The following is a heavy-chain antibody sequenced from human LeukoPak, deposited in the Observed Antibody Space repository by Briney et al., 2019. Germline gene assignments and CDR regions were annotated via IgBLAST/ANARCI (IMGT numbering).Heavy chain of an antibody. V-gene: IGHV3-48*01. J-gene: IGHJ4*02. CDR3: ARDRGGAYDFWSGYYTGYFDY. Sequence: GGSLRLSCAASGFTFSAYNMNWVRQAPGKGLEWVSYISGSSSSIFYADSVKGRFTISRDNAKNSLYLQMNSLRAEDTAVYYCARDRGGAYDFWSGYYTGYFDYWGQGSLVTVSS. D-gene: IGHD3-3*01. CDR2: ISGSSSSI. CDR1: GFTFSAYN.